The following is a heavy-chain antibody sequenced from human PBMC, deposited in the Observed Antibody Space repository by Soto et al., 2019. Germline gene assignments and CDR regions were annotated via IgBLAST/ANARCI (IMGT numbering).Heavy chain of an antibody. Sequence: EVQLVESGGGLVQPGGSLRLSCAASGFTFSSYWMSWVRQAPGKGLEWVANIKQDGSEKYYVDSVKGRFTISRDNAKNSLYLQMNSLRAEDTAVYHCAREGRYYDSGGMDVWGQGTTVTVSS. CDR2: IKQDGSEK. V-gene: IGHV3-7*01. CDR3: AREGRYYDSGGMDV. D-gene: IGHD3-22*01. J-gene: IGHJ6*02. CDR1: GFTFSSYW.